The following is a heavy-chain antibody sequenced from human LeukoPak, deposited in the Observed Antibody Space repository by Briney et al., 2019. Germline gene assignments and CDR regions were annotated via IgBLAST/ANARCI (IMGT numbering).Heavy chain of an antibody. CDR1: GGSIRSYY. CDR2: IYTSGST. CDR3: ARDRGLLWFGDGPNWFDP. V-gene: IGHV4-4*07. D-gene: IGHD3-10*01. J-gene: IGHJ5*02. Sequence: SETLSLTCSVSGGSIRSYYWSWIRQPAGKGLEWIGRIYTSGSTNYNPSLKSRVTMSVDTSKNQFSLKLSSVTAADTAVYYCARDRGLLWFGDGPNWFDPWGQGTLVTVSS.